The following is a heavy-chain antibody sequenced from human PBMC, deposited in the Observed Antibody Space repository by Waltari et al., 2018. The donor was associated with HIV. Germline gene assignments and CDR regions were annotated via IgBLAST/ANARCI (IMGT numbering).Heavy chain of an antibody. CDR2: ITSSGSII. CDR1: GFTFSGYS. Sequence: EVQLVASGGGLVQPGGSLRLSCPASGFTFSGYSMRWVRQATGKGLEWLSYITSSGSIILYADSVKGRFTISRDNAKNSLYLQMNSLRDEDTAVYYCARSKSYGMDVWGQGTTVTVSS. V-gene: IGHV3-48*02. J-gene: IGHJ6*02. CDR3: ARSKSYGMDV.